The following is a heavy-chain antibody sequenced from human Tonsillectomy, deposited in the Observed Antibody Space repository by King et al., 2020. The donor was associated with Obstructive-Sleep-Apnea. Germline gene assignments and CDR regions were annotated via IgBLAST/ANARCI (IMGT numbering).Heavy chain of an antibody. V-gene: IGHV3-74*01. CDR2: INSDGSST. CDR3: ARVATWVLDYGDYYVDGMDV. J-gene: IGHJ6*02. Sequence: VQLVESGGGLVQPGGSLRLSCAASGFTFSSYWMHWVRQAPGKGLVWVSRINSDGSSTSYADSVKGRFTISRDNAKNTLYLQMNSLRAEDTSVYYCARVATWVLDYGDYYVDGMDVWGQGTTVTVSS. CDR1: GFTFSSYW. D-gene: IGHD4-17*01.